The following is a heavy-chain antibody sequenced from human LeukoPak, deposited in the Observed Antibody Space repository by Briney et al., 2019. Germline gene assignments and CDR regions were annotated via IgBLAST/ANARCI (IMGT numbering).Heavy chain of an antibody. CDR1: RYTFTSYG. CDR2: MNPNSGNT. D-gene: IGHD1-26*01. Sequence: ASVKVSCKASRYTFTSYGINWVRQATGQGLEWMGWMNPNSGNTGYAQKFQGRVTMTRNTSISTAYMELSSLRSEDTAVYYCARGRYSGSYSGYYYYYYMDVWGKGTTVTVSS. CDR3: ARGRYSGSYSGYYYYYYMDV. V-gene: IGHV1-8*01. J-gene: IGHJ6*03.